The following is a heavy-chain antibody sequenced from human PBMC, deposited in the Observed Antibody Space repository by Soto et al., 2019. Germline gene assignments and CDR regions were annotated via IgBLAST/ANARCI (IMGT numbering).Heavy chain of an antibody. V-gene: IGHV3-30*18. D-gene: IGHD1-26*01. J-gene: IGHJ5*02. CDR2: ISYDGGNR. CDR1: GFSFSGYG. CDR3: AKTLILYSGTNGDS. Sequence: QVQLVESGGGVVQPGTSLRLSCAASGFSFSGYGMHWVRQAPDKGLEWVAIISYDGGNRYYAESVKGRFTISRDNSKNTVFLETNSLRSEDTAMYYCAKTLILYSGTNGDSWGQGTQVTVTS.